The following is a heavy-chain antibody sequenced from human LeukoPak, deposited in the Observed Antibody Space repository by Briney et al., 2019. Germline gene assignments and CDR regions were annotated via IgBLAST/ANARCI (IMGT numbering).Heavy chain of an antibody. Sequence: GGSLRLSCAASGFTFSSYGMNWVRQAPGKGLEWVSAISGSGGSTYYADSVKGRFTISRDNSKNTLYLQMNSLRAEDTAVYYCANLYSSSWPSFDYWGQGTLVTVSS. CDR1: GFTFSSYG. V-gene: IGHV3-23*01. D-gene: IGHD6-13*01. J-gene: IGHJ4*02. CDR2: ISGSGGST. CDR3: ANLYSSSWPSFDY.